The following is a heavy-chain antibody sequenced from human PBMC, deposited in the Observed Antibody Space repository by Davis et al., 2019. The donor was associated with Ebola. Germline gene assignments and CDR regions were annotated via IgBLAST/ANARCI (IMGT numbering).Heavy chain of an antibody. CDR2: ISSSNSYI. V-gene: IGHV3-11*06. J-gene: IGHJ6*03. CDR1: GFTFSDYY. Sequence: GGSLRLSCAASGFTFSDYYMSWIRQAPGKGLEWVSSISSSNSYIYYADSVKGRFTISRDNAKNSLYLQMNSLRAEDTAVYYCARLAAAGVYYMDVWGKGTTVTVSS. CDR3: ARLAAAGVYYMDV. D-gene: IGHD6-13*01.